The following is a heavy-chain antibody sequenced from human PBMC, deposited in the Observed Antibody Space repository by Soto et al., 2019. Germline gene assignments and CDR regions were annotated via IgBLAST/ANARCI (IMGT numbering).Heavy chain of an antibody. CDR1: GYTFTSYG. Sequence: ASVKVSCKASGYTFTSYGISWVRQAPGQGLEWMGWISAYNGNTNYAQKLQGRVTMTTDTSTSTAYMELRSLRSDNTAVYYCARDGYRSSTSCYHYYYYYGMDVWGQGTTVTVSS. D-gene: IGHD2-2*01. J-gene: IGHJ6*02. CDR3: ARDGYRSSTSCYHYYYYYGMDV. CDR2: ISAYNGNT. V-gene: IGHV1-18*04.